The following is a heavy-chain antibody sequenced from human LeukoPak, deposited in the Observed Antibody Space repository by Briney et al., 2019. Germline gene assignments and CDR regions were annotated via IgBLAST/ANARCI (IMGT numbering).Heavy chain of an antibody. CDR3: ASGMVELDY. CDR2: VLYDGSMK. Sequence: PGGSLRLSCAASGFPFSSYSMHWVRQAPGKGLEWVAVVLYDGSMKYYVDSVKGRFTISRDNAKNSLYLQMNSLRAEDTAVYYCASGMVELDYWGQGTLVTVSS. J-gene: IGHJ4*02. D-gene: IGHD1-26*01. CDR1: GFPFSSYS. V-gene: IGHV3-30*04.